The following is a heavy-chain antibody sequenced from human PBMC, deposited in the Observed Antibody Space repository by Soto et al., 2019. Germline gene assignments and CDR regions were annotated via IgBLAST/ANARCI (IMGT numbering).Heavy chain of an antibody. CDR3: ARDRGQNSGYD. J-gene: IGHJ4*02. V-gene: IGHV1-2*02. D-gene: IGHD5-12*01. Sequence: ASVKVSCKASGYSFTAYYMHWVRQAPGQGLEWMGWINSNKGATKYAPKFQGGVTMTRDTSVNTAYMEVRWLTSDDTAVYYCARDRGQNSGYDWGQGTLVTVSS. CDR2: INSNKGAT. CDR1: GYSFTAYY.